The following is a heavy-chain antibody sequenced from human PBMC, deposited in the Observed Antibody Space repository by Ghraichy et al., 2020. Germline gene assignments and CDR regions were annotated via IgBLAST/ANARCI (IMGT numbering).Heavy chain of an antibody. CDR3: ARYNPSVHIASEDYYGMDV. Sequence: SETLSLTCTVSGGSISSGSYYWSWIRQPAGKGLEWIGRIYTSGSTNYNPSLKSRVTISVDTSKNQFSLKLSSVTAADTAVYYCARYNPSVHIASEDYYGMDVWGQGTTVTVSS. J-gene: IGHJ6*02. D-gene: IGHD6-25*01. CDR2: IYTSGST. CDR1: GGSISSGSYY. V-gene: IGHV4-61*02.